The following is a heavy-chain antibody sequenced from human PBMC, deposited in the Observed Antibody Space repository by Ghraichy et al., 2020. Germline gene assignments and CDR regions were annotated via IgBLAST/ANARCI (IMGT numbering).Heavy chain of an antibody. V-gene: IGHV3-23*01. CDR1: GIIFSNYA. CDR2: ISGSGDTT. CDR3: AKDQSTFTY. J-gene: IGHJ4*02. Sequence: GGSLRLSCAASGIIFSNYAMSWVRQAPGKGLEWVSSISGSGDTTYYADSVEGRFTISRDNSKNTLYLQIDGLRVEDTAIYYCAKDQSTFTYWGQGSLVTVSS.